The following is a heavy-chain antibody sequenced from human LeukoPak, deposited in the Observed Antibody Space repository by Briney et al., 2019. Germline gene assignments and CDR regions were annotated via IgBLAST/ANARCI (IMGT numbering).Heavy chain of an antibody. CDR3: ASNTGTVFDY. J-gene: IGHJ4*02. CDR2: VYYSGST. CDR1: GDFITAYY. V-gene: IGHV4-59*01. D-gene: IGHD7-27*01. Sequence: PETLSLTCTVSGDFITAYYWSWIRQPPGKGLEWIGYVYYSGSTEYNPSLRSRVTISLEMSKQQFSLNLTSVTAADTAVYYCASNTGTVFDYWGQGALVTVSS.